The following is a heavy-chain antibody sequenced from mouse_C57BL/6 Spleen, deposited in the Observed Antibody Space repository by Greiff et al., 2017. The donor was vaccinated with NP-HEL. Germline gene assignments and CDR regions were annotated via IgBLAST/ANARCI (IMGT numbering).Heavy chain of an antibody. CDR3: ARWRVATRYFDV. CDR2: IYPGSGST. CDR1: GYTFTSYW. Sequence: QVQLQQPGAELVKPGASVKMSCKASGYTFTSYWITWVKQRPGQGLEWIGDIYPGSGSTNYNEKFKSKATLTVDTSSSTAYMQLSSLTSEDSAVFYRARWRVATRYFDVWSTGTTVTVAS. D-gene: IGHD1-1*01. J-gene: IGHJ1*03. V-gene: IGHV1-55*01.